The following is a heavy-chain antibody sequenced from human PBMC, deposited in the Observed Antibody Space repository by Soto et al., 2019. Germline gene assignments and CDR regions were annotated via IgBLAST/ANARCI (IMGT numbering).Heavy chain of an antibody. V-gene: IGHV4-4*02. Sequence: SETLSLTCAVSGGSISSSNWWSWVRQPPGKGLEWIGEIYHSGSTNYNPSLKSRVTISVDKSKNQFSLKLSSVTAADTAVYYCARESSSSPSFFDYWGQGTLVTVSS. D-gene: IGHD6-6*01. CDR3: ARESSSSPSFFDY. J-gene: IGHJ4*02. CDR1: GGSISSSNW. CDR2: IYHSGST.